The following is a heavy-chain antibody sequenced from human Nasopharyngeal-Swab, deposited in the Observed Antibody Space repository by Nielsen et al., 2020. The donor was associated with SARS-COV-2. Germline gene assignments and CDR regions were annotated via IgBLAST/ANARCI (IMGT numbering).Heavy chain of an antibody. CDR1: GGSFSSYY. V-gene: IGHV4-59*01. J-gene: IGHJ5*02. CDR3: ARVLNSARYNWFDP. Sequence: SETLSLTCAVYGGSFSSYYWSWIRQPPGKGLEWIGYIYYSGSTNYNPSLKSRVTISVDTSKNQFSLKLSSVTAADTAVYYCARVLNSARYNWFDPWGQGTLVTVSS. D-gene: IGHD1-1*01. CDR2: IYYSGST.